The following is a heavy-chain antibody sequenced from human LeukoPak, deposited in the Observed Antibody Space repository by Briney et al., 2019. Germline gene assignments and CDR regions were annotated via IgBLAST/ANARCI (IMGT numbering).Heavy chain of an antibody. Sequence: GGSLTLSCAASGFTFRSFGMSWVRQVPAKGLECVSRISSGAGSKYYEDSAKGRITIIRDNSKNSRNLQMSSLSPQDPAVHFLTKDRLRYCTGGNSYSPVDYWGQGTLVTVPS. J-gene: IGHJ4*01. CDR3: TKDRLRYCTGGNSYSPVDY. CDR1: GFTFRSFG. V-gene: IGHV3-23*01. D-gene: IGHD2-15*01. CDR2: ISSGAGSK.